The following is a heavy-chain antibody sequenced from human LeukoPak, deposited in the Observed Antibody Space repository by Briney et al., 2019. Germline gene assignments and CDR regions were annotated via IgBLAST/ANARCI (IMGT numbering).Heavy chain of an antibody. V-gene: IGHV3-21*01. D-gene: IGHD5-18*01. J-gene: IGHJ4*02. Sequence: GGSLRLSCAASGFTISSYSMNWVRQAPGKGLEWVSSISSSSSYIYYADSVKGRFTISRDNAKNSLYLQMNSLRAEDTAVYYCARDPRGYSYAPDYWGQGTLVTVSS. CDR1: GFTISSYS. CDR2: ISSSSSYI. CDR3: ARDPRGYSYAPDY.